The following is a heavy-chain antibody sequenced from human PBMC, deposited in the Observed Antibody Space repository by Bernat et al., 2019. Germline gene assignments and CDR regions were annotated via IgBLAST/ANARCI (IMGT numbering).Heavy chain of an antibody. CDR1: GFTFISYA. J-gene: IGHJ4*02. Sequence: EVQLLESGGGLVQPGGSLGLSCAASGFTFISYAMSWVRQAPGMGLEWVSAISGSGGSTYYADCVKGRFTISRDNSKNTLYLQMNSLRAEDTAVYYCAKESAAASRSVDYWGQGTLVTVSS. V-gene: IGHV3-23*01. CDR3: AKESAAASRSVDY. CDR2: ISGSGGST. D-gene: IGHD6-13*01.